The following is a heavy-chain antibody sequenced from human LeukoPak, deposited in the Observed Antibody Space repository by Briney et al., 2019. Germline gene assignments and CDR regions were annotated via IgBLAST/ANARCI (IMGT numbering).Heavy chain of an antibody. CDR1: GDSVSSNSAA. CDR2: TYYRSKWYN. D-gene: IGHD6-19*01. Sequence: KPSQTPSLTCAISGDSVSSNSAAWNWIRQSPSRGLEWLGRTYYRSKWYNDYAVSVKSRITINPDTSKNPFSLQLNAVTPEDTAVYYCARESRSGWYYYYYYYMDVWGKGTTVTVSS. V-gene: IGHV6-1*01. J-gene: IGHJ6*03. CDR3: ARESRSGWYYYYYYYMDV.